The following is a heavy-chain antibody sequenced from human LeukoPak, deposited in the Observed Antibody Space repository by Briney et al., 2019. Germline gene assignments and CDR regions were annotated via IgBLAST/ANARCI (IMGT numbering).Heavy chain of an antibody. V-gene: IGHV1-46*01. J-gene: IGHJ4*02. Sequence: GASVKVSCEASGYTFTSYYMHWVRQAPGQGLEWMGIINPSGGSTSYAQKFQGRVTMTKDTSTSTVYMELSSLRSEDTAVYYCARGSVLGSGWYYFDYWGQGTLVTVSS. CDR2: INPSGGST. CDR3: ARGSVLGSGWYYFDY. D-gene: IGHD6-19*01. CDR1: GYTFTSYY.